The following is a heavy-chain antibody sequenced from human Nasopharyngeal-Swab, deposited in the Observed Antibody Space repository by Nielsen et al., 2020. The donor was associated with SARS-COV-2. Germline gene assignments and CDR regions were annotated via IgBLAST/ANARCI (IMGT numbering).Heavy chain of an antibody. Sequence: SGPTLVKPTQTLTLTCTFSGFSLSTSGMCVSWIRQPPGKALEWLALIDWDDDKYYSTSLKTRLTISKDTSKNQVVLTMTNMDPVDTATYYCARIRRQQLANGVGWFDPWGQGTLDRLL. CDR2: IDWDDDK. CDR3: ARIRRQQLANGVGWFDP. CDR1: GFSLSTSGMC. V-gene: IGHV2-70*01. D-gene: IGHD6-13*01. J-gene: IGHJ5*02.